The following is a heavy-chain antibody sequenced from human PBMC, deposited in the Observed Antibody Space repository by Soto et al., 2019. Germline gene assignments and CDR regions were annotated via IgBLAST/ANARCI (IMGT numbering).Heavy chain of an antibody. Sequence: GGSLRLSCAASGFTFSSYAMSWVRQAPGKGLEWVSAISGSGGSTYYADSVKGRFTISRDNSKNTLYLQMNSLRAEGTAVYYCAKRPGYCSSTSCPYYYYGMDVWGQGTTVTVSS. V-gene: IGHV3-23*01. CDR2: ISGSGGST. J-gene: IGHJ6*02. CDR3: AKRPGYCSSTSCPYYYYGMDV. CDR1: GFTFSSYA. D-gene: IGHD2-2*01.